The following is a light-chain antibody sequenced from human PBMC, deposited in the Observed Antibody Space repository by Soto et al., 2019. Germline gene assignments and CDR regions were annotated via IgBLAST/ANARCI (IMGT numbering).Light chain of an antibody. CDR2: RAS. V-gene: IGKV3-15*01. J-gene: IGKJ5*01. CDR3: QQYNKWPIT. CDR1: QSVRSL. Sequence: EIVLTQSPVTLSVSPGEGATLSCRASQSVRSLLAWYQQKPGQAPRLLIYRASTRAAGLPDRFSGSGSETDFTLTISSLQSEDFGVYYCQQYNKWPITFGQGTRLEIK.